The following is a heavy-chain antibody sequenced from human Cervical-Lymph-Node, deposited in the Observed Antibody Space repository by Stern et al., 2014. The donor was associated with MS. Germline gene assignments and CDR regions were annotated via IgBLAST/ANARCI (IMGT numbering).Heavy chain of an antibody. CDR1: GFAFDDYA. CDR2: ISWSGTKI. D-gene: IGHD3-3*01. CDR3: ATANYEFGYYGMDV. V-gene: IGHV3-9*01. J-gene: IGHJ6*02. Sequence: EVHLVGSGGGLVQPGRSLRLSCAAAGFAFDDYAMHWVRQAPGKGLEWVAGISWSGTKIGYADSVKGRFTISRDNAKNSLFLQMNNLRAEDTALYYCATANYEFGYYGMDVWGQGTAVTVS.